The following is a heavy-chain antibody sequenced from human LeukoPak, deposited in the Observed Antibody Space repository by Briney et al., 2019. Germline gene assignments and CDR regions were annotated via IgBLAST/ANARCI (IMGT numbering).Heavy chain of an antibody. Sequence: PSETLSLTCAVYGGSFSGYYWSWIRQPPGKGLEWIAEINHSGSTNYNPSLKSRVTISVDTSKNQFSLKLSSVTAADTAVYYCARGGGSGYYYFAPIWYFDYWGQGTLVTVSS. CDR3: ARGGGSGYYYFAPIWYFDY. V-gene: IGHV4-34*01. J-gene: IGHJ4*02. CDR2: INHSGST. D-gene: IGHD3-22*01. CDR1: GGSFSGYY.